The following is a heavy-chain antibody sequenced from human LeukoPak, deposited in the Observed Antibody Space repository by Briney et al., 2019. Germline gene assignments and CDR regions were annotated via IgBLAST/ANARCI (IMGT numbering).Heavy chain of an antibody. CDR1: GFTFTNYA. CDR2: ISYDSSNK. D-gene: IGHD2-2*01. CDR3: AAAYCSSTACSPLAY. V-gene: IGHV3-30*03. J-gene: IGHJ4*02. Sequence: PGGSLRLSCAASGFTFTNYAMHWVRQAPGKGLEWVAVISYDSSNKYYADSVKGRFTISRDNSHNTLYLETNSLRVEDTAMFHCAAAYCSSTACSPLAYWGQGILVTVSS.